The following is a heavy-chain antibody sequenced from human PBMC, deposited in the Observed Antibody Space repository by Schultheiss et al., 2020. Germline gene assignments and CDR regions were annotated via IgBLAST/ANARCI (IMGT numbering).Heavy chain of an antibody. CDR3: AREYVDSNYGHGMDV. CDR2: IGTAGDT. V-gene: IGHV3-13*01. CDR1: GFTFSSYD. Sequence: GESLKISCAASGFTFSSYDMHWVRQATGKGLEWVSAIGTAGDTYYPGSVKGRFTISRENAKNSLYLQMNSLRAGDTAVYYCAREYVDSNYGHGMDVWGQGTTVTV. D-gene: IGHD4-11*01. J-gene: IGHJ6*02.